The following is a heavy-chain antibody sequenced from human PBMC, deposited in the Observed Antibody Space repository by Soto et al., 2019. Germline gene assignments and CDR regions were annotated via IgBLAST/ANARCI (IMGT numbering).Heavy chain of an antibody. CDR2: IYYSGRT. CDR1: GGSISSSSYY. Sequence: SETLSLTCTVSGGSISSSSYYWGWIRQPPGKGLEWIGSIYYSGRTYYNPSLKSRVTISVDTSKNQFSLKLSSVTAADTAVYYCARQFGDSSSWFNYWGQGTLVTVSS. D-gene: IGHD6-13*01. J-gene: IGHJ4*02. V-gene: IGHV4-39*01. CDR3: ARQFGDSSSWFNY.